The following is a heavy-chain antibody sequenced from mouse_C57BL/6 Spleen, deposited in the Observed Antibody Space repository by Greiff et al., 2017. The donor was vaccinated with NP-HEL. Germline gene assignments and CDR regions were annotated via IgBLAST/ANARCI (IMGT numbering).Heavy chain of an antibody. V-gene: IGHV5-16*01. CDR2: INYDGSST. J-gene: IGHJ1*03. CDR1: GFTFSDYY. CDR3: ARDDGYFDV. Sequence: EVKLMESEGGLVQPGSSMKLSCTASGFTFSDYYMAWVRQVPEKGLEWVANINYDGSSTYYLDSLKSRFIFSRDNAKNILYLQMSSLKSEDTTTDYCARDDGYFDVWGTGTTVTVSS.